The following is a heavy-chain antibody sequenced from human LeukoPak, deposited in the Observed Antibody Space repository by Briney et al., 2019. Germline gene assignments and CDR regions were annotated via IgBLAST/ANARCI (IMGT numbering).Heavy chain of an antibody. CDR1: GFSLSGYW. CDR2: IKDDGSRK. D-gene: IGHD3-22*01. V-gene: IGHV3-7*01. J-gene: IGHJ4*02. CDR3: ARECIDGYYESSGYDL. Sequence: GGSLRLSCAASGFSLSGYWMTWVRQAPGKGLEWVANIKDDGSRKHDVDSARGRFTISRDNAKNSLYLDMNSLRAEDTAVYYCARECIDGYYESSGYDLWGQGTLVTVST.